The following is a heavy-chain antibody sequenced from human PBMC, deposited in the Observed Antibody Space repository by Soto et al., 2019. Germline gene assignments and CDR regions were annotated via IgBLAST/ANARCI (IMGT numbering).Heavy chain of an antibody. CDR2: ISYDGSNK. J-gene: IGHJ3*02. Sequence: QVQLVESGGGVVQPGRSLRLSCAASRFSFVSNAMHWVRQAPGKGLEWVAVISYDGSNKYYAESVKGRFTISRDNSKRTLYLQMNSLRAEDTAVYYCARADSGGDQWNHDAFAIWGQGTMVTVSS. D-gene: IGHD2-21*02. CDR1: RFSFVSNA. V-gene: IGHV3-30*04. CDR3: ARADSGGDQWNHDAFAI.